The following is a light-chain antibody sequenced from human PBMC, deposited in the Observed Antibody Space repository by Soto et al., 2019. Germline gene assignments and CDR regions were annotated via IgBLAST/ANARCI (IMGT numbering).Light chain of an antibody. CDR3: HQYHKFPYT. CDR2: KAS. CDR1: QSISAW. J-gene: IGKJ2*01. Sequence: DIQMTQSPSTLSASVEDRVTITCRASQSISAWLAWYQQKPGKAPKLLVYKASTLETGVPSRFSGSGSGTEFTLTIISLQPDDFATYYCHQYHKFPYTFGQGTKLEIK. V-gene: IGKV1-5*03.